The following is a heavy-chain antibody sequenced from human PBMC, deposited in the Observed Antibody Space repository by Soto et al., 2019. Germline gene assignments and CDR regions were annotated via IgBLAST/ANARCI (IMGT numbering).Heavy chain of an antibody. D-gene: IGHD2-21*01. CDR3: ARRDTSYLGGVDV. CDR2: ISYSGNT. J-gene: IGHJ6*02. V-gene: IGHV4-39*01. CDR1: GGSISNSGYY. Sequence: SETLSLTCTVSGGSISNSGYYWGWIRQPPGKGLEWIGSISYSGNTYYNPSLKSRVTISVDTSKTQFSLNLSSVTAADTAVYYCARRDTSYLGGVDVWGQGTTVTVSS.